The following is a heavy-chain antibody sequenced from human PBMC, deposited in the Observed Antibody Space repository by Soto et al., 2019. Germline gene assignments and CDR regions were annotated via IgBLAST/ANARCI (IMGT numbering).Heavy chain of an antibody. Sequence: QVQLQESGPGLVKPSETLSLTCTVSGGSISSYYWCWIRQPPGKGLEWIGYIYYSGSTTSNPSLTSRVTIAVDTSKTQCPLKLRSVSAADTAVYYCARRFWSGDADYYGLDVWGQGTTVTVSS. CDR2: IYYSGST. CDR1: GGSISSYY. V-gene: IGHV4-59*01. J-gene: IGHJ6*02. CDR3: ARRFWSGDADYYGLDV. D-gene: IGHD3-3*01.